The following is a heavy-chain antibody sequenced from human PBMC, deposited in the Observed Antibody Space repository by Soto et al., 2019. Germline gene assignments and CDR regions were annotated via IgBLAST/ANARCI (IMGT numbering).Heavy chain of an antibody. D-gene: IGHD6-19*01. CDR1: GFTFSRYS. CDR2: ISSSSSYI. Sequence: EVQLVESGGGLVKPGGSLRLSCAASGFTFSRYSMNWVRQAPGKGLEWVSSISSSSSYIYYADSVKGRFTISRDNAKNSLYLQMNSLRAEDTAVYYCAREPYSSGWIDYWGQGTLVTVSS. V-gene: IGHV3-21*01. CDR3: AREPYSSGWIDY. J-gene: IGHJ4*02.